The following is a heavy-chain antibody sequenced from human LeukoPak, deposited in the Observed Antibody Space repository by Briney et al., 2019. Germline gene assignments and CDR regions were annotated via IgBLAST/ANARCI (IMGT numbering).Heavy chain of an antibody. CDR1: GYTFTSYY. V-gene: IGHV1-46*01. CDR2: VNPSGGST. CDR3: AVFHSSGWYAHPRTDY. Sequence: GAXVKVSCXASGYTFTSYYMHWVRQAPGQGLEWMGIVNPSGGSTSYAQKLQGRVTMTTDTSTSAAYMELRSLRSDDTAVYYCAVFHSSGWYAHPRTDYWGQGTLVTVSS. D-gene: IGHD6-19*01. J-gene: IGHJ4*02.